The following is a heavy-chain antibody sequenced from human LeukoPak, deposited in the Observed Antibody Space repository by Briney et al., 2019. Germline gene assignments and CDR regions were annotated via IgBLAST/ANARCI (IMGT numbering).Heavy chain of an antibody. V-gene: IGHV1-2*06. CDR2: INPNSGGT. CDR3: ATDLSSGSYYQDYYFDY. J-gene: IGHJ4*02. CDR1: GYTFTGYY. Sequence: ASVKVSCKSSGYTFTGYYMHWVRQAPGQGLELMGRINPNSGGTNHAQKFQGRVTMTRDTSIGTAYMELSRLRSDDTAVYYCATDLSSGSYYQDYYFDYWGQGTLVTVSS. D-gene: IGHD3-10*01.